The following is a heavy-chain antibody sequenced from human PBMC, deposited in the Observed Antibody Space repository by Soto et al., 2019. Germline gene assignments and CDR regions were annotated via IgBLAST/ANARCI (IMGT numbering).Heavy chain of an antibody. CDR2: IYYTGTP. V-gene: IGHV4-31*03. J-gene: IGHJ4*02. Sequence: PSETLSLTCTVSSGSITSGAYYWSWIRQHPGKGLEWIGYIYYTGTPDYNPSLRSRVTISIDTSKDQFFLKLSSVTAADTAVYYCASLYDTSGYYDYWGQGTLVTVPQ. CDR3: ASLYDTSGYYDY. D-gene: IGHD3-22*01. CDR1: SGSITSGAYY.